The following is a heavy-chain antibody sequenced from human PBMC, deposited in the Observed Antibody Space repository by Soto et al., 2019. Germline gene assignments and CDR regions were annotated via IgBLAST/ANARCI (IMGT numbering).Heavy chain of an antibody. Sequence: QLRLQESGPGLVKSSETLSLTCTVSGGSVRSSSYYWGWIRQPPGKGLEWIASIYYSGRTHNNPALQGRVTMSIDTYTNQFSLKMNSVTAADTAVYYCARHEGGAAADRPLDYWGQGTLVTVSS. CDR2: IYYSGRT. D-gene: IGHD6-13*01. CDR3: ARHEGGAAADRPLDY. CDR1: GGSVRSSSYY. V-gene: IGHV4-39*01. J-gene: IGHJ4*02.